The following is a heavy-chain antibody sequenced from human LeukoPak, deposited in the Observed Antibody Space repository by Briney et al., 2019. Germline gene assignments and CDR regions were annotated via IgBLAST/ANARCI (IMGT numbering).Heavy chain of an antibody. CDR1: GGSFSGYY. CDR2: IYYSGST. Sequence: SETLSLTCAVYGGSFSGYYWSWIRQHPGKGLEWIGYIYYSGSTYYNPSLKSRVTISVDTSKNQFSLKLSSVTVADTAVYYCARESYNHYYLYAFDIWGQGTMVTVSS. V-gene: IGHV4-31*11. D-gene: IGHD2/OR15-2a*01. CDR3: ARESYNHYYLYAFDI. J-gene: IGHJ3*02.